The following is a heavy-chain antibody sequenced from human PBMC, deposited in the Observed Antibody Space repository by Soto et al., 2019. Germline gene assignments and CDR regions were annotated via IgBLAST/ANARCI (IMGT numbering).Heavy chain of an antibody. CDR2: ISGSGGST. V-gene: IGHV3-23*01. D-gene: IGHD5-12*01. CDR3: AKDEYSGYGSIDH. CDR1: GFTFSSYA. Sequence: GGSLRLSCAASGFTFSSYAMSWVRQAPGKGLEWVSAISGSGGSTYYADSVKGRFTISRDNSKNTLYLQMNSLRAEDTAVYFCAKDEYSGYGSIDHWGQGTQVTVSS. J-gene: IGHJ5*02.